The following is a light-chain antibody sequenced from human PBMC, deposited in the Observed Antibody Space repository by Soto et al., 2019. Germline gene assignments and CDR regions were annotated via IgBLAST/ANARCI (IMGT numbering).Light chain of an antibody. Sequence: QSVLAQPPSASGSPGQSVAISCTGTSSDVGGYNYVSWYQQHPGKAPKLMIYEVNKRPSGVPDRFSGSKSGNTASLTVSGLQAEDEPDYYCSSYAGSNNYVFGTGTKVTVL. CDR2: EVN. CDR1: SSDVGGYNY. CDR3: SSYAGSNNYV. J-gene: IGLJ1*01. V-gene: IGLV2-8*01.